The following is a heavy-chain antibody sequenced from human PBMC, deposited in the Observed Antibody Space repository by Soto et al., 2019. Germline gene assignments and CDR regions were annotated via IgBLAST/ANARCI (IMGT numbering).Heavy chain of an antibody. J-gene: IGHJ6*02. CDR2: INPSGGST. V-gene: IGHV1-46*01. D-gene: IGHD2-2*01. CDR3: ARGSPQLLYYYGMDV. CDR1: GYTFTSYY. Sequence: SVKVSCKASGYTFTSYYMHWVRQAPGQGLEWMGIINPSGGSTSYAQKFQGRVTMTRDTSTSTVYMELSSLRSEDTAVYYCARGSPQLLYYYGMDVWGQGSTVTVSS.